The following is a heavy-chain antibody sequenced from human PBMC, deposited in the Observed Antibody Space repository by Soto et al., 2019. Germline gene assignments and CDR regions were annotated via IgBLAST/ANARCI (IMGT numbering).Heavy chain of an antibody. Sequence: GGSLRLSCAASGFTFSSYGMHWVRQAPGKGLEWVAVISYDGSNKYYADSVKGRFTISRDNSKNTLYLQMNSLRAEDTAVYYCARSLPGTYGAFDLWGQGTMVTVSS. J-gene: IGHJ3*01. CDR1: GFTFSSYG. V-gene: IGHV3-30*03. CDR2: ISYDGSNK. D-gene: IGHD1-7*01. CDR3: ARSLPGTYGAFDL.